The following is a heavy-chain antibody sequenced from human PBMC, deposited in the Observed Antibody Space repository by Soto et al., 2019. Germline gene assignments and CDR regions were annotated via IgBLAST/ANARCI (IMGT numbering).Heavy chain of an antibody. CDR2: ISYDGSNK. V-gene: IGHV3-30*03. J-gene: IGHJ4*02. D-gene: IGHD1-26*01. CDR3: ATGSYSGIYSDFDY. Sequence: QVQLVESGGGVVQPGRSLRLSCAASGFTFSRYDMHWVRQAPGKGLEWLAIISYDGSNKYSADSVKGRFTISRDNSKNTQYLQMNSLRPGDTAVYYCATGSYSGIYSDFDYWGQGTLVTVSS. CDR1: GFTFSRYD.